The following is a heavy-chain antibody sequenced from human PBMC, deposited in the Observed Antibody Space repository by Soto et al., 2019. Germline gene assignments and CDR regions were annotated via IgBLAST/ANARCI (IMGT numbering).Heavy chain of an antibody. Sequence: PSETLSLTCTVSSGSISSYFWSWIRQPPGKGLEWIGYLYYSGSTNYNPSLKSRVTISVDTSKNQFSLNLTSVTTADAAVYYCVGSVGAVAPFDYWRQGTLVTV. CDR3: VGSVGAVAPFDY. CDR1: SGSISSYF. V-gene: IGHV4-59*01. J-gene: IGHJ4*02. D-gene: IGHD1-26*01. CDR2: LYYSGST.